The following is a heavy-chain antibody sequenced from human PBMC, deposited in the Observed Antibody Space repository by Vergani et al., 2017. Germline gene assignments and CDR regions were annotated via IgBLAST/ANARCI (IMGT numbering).Heavy chain of an antibody. CDR3: ARGAFVVPAARGFWFDP. J-gene: IGHJ5*02. CDR1: GGTFSSYA. CDR2: IITIFGTA. Sequence: QVQLVQSGAEVKKPGSSVKVSCKASGGTFSSYAISWVRQAPGQGLEWMGGIITIFGTANYAQKFQGRVTITADESTSTAYMELSSLRSEDTAVYYCARGAFVVPAARGFWFDPWGQGTLVTVSS. V-gene: IGHV1-69*01. D-gene: IGHD2-2*01.